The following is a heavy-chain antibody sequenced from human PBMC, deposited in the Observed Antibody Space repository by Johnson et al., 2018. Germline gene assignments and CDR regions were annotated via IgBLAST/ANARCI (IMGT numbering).Heavy chain of an antibody. Sequence: EVQLLETGGGVVRPGGSLRLSCVASGFTFDDYAMHWVRQAPGKGLEWVSGISCNSGSTYYADSVKGRFTISRDNSKNTLYLQMNSLSAEDTAVYYCARVATAAPTYYYYYGMDVWGQGTTVTVSS. J-gene: IGHJ6*02. CDR3: ARVATAAPTYYYYYGMDV. CDR2: ISCNSGST. D-gene: IGHD5-12*01. CDR1: GFTFDDYA. V-gene: IGHV3-20*04.